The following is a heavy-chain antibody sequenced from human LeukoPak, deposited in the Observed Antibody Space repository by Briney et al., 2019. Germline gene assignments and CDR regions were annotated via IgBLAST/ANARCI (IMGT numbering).Heavy chain of an antibody. D-gene: IGHD3-16*01. V-gene: IGHV4-34*01. CDR2: INHSGST. J-gene: IGHJ5*02. CDR3: ARGGESSAWFDP. Sequence: SEPLSLTCAVYGGSFSGYYWSWIRQPPGKGLEWIGEINHSGSTNYNPSLKSRVTISVDTSKNQFSLKLSSVTAADTAVYYCARGGESSAWFDPWGQGTLVTVSS. CDR1: GGSFSGYY.